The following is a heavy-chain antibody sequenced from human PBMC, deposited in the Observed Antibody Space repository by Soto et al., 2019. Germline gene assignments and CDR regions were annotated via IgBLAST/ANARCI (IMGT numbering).Heavy chain of an antibody. V-gene: IGHV3-23*01. CDR2: ISSSSGRTT. D-gene: IGHD4-17*01. J-gene: IGHJ3*01. CDR3: AQMTVLTTSAFDV. Sequence: GGSLRLSCAASGFNLGLYAMTWVRQAPGKRLEWVSEISSSSGRTTRYADSVRGRFTISRDNSRNTLYLEMTNLRVDDTATYFCAQMTVLTTSAFDVWGQGTTVIVSS. CDR1: GFNLGLYA.